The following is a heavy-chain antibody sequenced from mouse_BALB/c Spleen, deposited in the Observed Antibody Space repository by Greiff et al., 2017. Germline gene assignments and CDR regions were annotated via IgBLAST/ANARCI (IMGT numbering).Heavy chain of an antibody. J-gene: IGHJ3*01. Sequence: DVHLVESGPELVKPGASVKISCKTSGYTFTEYSMHWVKQSHGKSLEWIGGINPNNGGTSYNQKFKGKATLTVDKTSSTAYMELRSLTSEDSAVYYCAENWDVAYWGQGTLVTVSA. V-gene: IGHV1-26*01. CDR2: INPNNGGT. CDR3: AENWDVAY. D-gene: IGHD4-1*01. CDR1: GYTFTEYS.